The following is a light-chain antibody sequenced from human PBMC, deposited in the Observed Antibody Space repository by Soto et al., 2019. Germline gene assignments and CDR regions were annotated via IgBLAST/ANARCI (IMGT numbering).Light chain of an antibody. V-gene: IGKV3-20*01. J-gene: IGKJ2*01. Sequence: ENVLTQSPGTLSLSPGETASLSCRASRGVGASYLAWYQQKPGQAPRLLLYGTSNRATGIPDRFSGSGSGTDFALTISGLEPEDLAGYFCQQYGRSPLFGQGTKLEIK. CDR2: GTS. CDR1: RGVGASY. CDR3: QQYGRSPL.